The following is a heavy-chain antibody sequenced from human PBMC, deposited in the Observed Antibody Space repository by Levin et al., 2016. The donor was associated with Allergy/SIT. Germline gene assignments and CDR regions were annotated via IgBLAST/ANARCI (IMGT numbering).Heavy chain of an antibody. CDR2: IIPIFGTA. CDR3: ARGRSGPYYFDY. D-gene: IGHD3-10*01. Sequence: SVKVSCKASGGTFSSYAISWVRQAPGQGLEWMGGIIPIFGTANYAQKFQGRVTITADESTSTAYMELSSLRSEDTAVYYCARGRSGPYYFDYWGQGTLVTVSS. V-gene: IGHV1-69*13. J-gene: IGHJ4*02. CDR1: GGTFSSYA.